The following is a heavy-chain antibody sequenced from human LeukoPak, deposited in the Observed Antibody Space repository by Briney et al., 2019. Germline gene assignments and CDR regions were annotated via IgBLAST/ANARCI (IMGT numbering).Heavy chain of an antibody. D-gene: IGHD6-6*01. J-gene: IGHJ6*03. Sequence: SETLSLTCTVSGGSISSYYWSWIRQPPGKGLEWIGYIYYSGSTNYNPSLKSRVTISVDTSKNQLSLKLSSVTAADTAVYYCAGSLATNLNYYYYYMDVWGKGTTVTVSS. V-gene: IGHV4-59*01. CDR3: AGSLATNLNYYYYYMDV. CDR2: IYYSGST. CDR1: GGSISSYY.